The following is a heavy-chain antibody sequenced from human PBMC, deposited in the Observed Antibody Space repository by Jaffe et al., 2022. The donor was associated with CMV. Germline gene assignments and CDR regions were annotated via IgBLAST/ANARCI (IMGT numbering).Heavy chain of an antibody. CDR3: ARNDGQVGATTAVDY. Sequence: EVQLLESGGGLVQTGGSLRVSCVASGFTFGSYAISWVRRAPGKGLEWVSTISAGGGQIYYADSVKGRFTISRDNPNYTVSLQMNSLKAADTAVYYCARNDGQVGATTAVDYWGQGTLVTVSS. V-gene: IGHV3-23*01. D-gene: IGHD1-26*01. CDR1: GFTFGSYA. J-gene: IGHJ4*02. CDR2: ISAGGGQI.